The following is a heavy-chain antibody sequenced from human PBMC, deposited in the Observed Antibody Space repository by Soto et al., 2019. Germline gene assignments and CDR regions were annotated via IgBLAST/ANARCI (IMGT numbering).Heavy chain of an antibody. J-gene: IGHJ5*02. D-gene: IGHD3-9*01. CDR2: ISAYNDER. CDR3: ARDYDIWGEDWFDP. V-gene: IGHV1-18*01. Sequence: QVQLVQSGGEMKKPGASVKVSCKASGYTFTNFGISWVRQAPGQGPEWVGWISAYNDERNYAQKFRGRVIMTTDTSTSTAYMELRTLTSDDTAVYYCARDYDIWGEDWFDPWGQGTRVTVSS. CDR1: GYTFTNFG.